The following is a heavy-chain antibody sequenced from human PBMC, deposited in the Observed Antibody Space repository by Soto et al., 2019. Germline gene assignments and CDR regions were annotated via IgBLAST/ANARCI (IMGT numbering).Heavy chain of an antibody. CDR2: IYTSGST. V-gene: IGHV4-4*07. CDR3: ARATRDYGDYGYFDY. J-gene: IGHJ4*02. Sequence: QVRLQESGPGLVKPSETLSLTCTVSGGSISSYYWSWIRQSAGKGLEWIGRIYTSGSTNYNPSLNSRVTMSVDTSKNQFSLKLSSVTAADTAVYYCARATRDYGDYGYFDYWGQGTLVTVSS. CDR1: GGSISSYY. D-gene: IGHD4-17*01.